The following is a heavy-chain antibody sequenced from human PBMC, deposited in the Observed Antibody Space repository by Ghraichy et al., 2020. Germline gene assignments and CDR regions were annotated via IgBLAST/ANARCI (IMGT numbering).Heavy chain of an antibody. V-gene: IGHV4-59*01. Sequence: SETLSLTCTVSGGSISSYYWSWILQPPGKGLEWIGYIYYSGSTNYNPSLKSRVTISVDTSKNQFSLKLSSVTAADTAVYYCAREQAGSYFYWGQGTLVTVSP. J-gene: IGHJ4*02. CDR3: AREQAGSYFY. CDR2: IYYSGST. CDR1: GGSISSYY. D-gene: IGHD1-26*01.